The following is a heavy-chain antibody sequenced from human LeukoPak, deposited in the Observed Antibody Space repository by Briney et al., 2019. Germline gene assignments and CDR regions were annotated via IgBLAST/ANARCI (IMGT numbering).Heavy chain of an antibody. J-gene: IGHJ4*02. CDR3: AKGAYDFLEIAYFDY. CDR1: GFSLNKNA. CDR2: VIGSSGAT. V-gene: IGHV3-23*01. Sequence: GGSLRLSCAASGFSLNKNAMNWVRQAPGKGLEWVAVVIGSSGATDYADSVKGRFTISRDNSKNTLFLQMNSLRAEGTAIYYCAKGAYDFLEIAYFDYWGQGALVTVSS. D-gene: IGHD3-3*01.